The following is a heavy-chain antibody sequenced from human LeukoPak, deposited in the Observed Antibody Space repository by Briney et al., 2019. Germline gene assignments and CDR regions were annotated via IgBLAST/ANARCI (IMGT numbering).Heavy chain of an antibody. CDR3: ARETGSYKGNYFDY. J-gene: IGHJ4*02. V-gene: IGHV1-18*04. D-gene: IGHD3-9*01. CDR1: GNTFTYYG. CDR2: ISAYNGNT. Sequence: CKAXGNTFTYYGISWVRQAPGQGLEWMGXISAYNGNTNYAQKLQGRVTMTTDTSTSTAYMEVRSLRSDDTAVYYCARETGSYKGNYFDYWGQGALVTVSS.